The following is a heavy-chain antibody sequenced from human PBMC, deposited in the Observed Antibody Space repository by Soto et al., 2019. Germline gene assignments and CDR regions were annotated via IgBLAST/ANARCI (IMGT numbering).Heavy chain of an antibody. J-gene: IGHJ6*02. V-gene: IGHV3-23*01. CDR1: GFTFSSYA. Sequence: EVQLLESGGGLVQPGGSLRLSCAASGFTFSSYAMSWVRQAPGKGLEWVSAITGSGGRTYYADSVKGRFTISRDNSKNPLYLQMNSVRAEDTAVDYCAKGLTWAPYYAMDIWGQGTTVTVSS. CDR2: ITGSGGRT. CDR3: AKGLTWAPYYAMDI. D-gene: IGHD7-27*01.